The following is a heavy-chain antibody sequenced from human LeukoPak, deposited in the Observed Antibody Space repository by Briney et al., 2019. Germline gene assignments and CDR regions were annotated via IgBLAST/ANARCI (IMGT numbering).Heavy chain of an antibody. CDR2: ISGDGGST. CDR3: ARDVAGIAYYFDY. J-gene: IGHJ4*02. V-gene: IGHV3-43*02. Sequence: GGSLRLSCAASGFTFDDYAMHWVRQAPGKGLEWVSLISGDGGSTYYADSVKGRFTISRDNAKNSLYLQMNSLRAEDTAVYYCARDVAGIAYYFDYWGQGTLVTVSS. D-gene: IGHD6-19*01. CDR1: GFTFDDYA.